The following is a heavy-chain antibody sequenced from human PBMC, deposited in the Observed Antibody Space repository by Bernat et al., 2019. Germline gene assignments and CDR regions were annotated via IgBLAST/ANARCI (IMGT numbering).Heavy chain of an antibody. V-gene: IGHV3-7*03. D-gene: IGHD6-13*01. CDR3: ARWQGENASSWPTQFDP. Sequence: EVQLVESGGGLVQPGGSLRLSCAASGLTFSNYWMSWVRQAPGKGLEWVANIKQDGSEKYYVDSVKGRFTISRDNAKSSLFLQMNSMRAEDTAVYYCARWQGENASSWPTQFDPWGQGTLVTVSS. J-gene: IGHJ5*02. CDR1: GLTFSNYW. CDR2: IKQDGSEK.